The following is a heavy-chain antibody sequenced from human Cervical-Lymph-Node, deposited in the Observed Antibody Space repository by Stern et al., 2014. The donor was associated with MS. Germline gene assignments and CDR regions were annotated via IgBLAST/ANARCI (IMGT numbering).Heavy chain of an antibody. CDR3: ATDYND. CDR1: GSTLTDFF. Sequence: VQLVQSGAEVKKPGASVKVSCKVSGSTLTDFFMHWVRQPPGKGLEWMGGFDPDDVETIYAQKFQGRVTLIEVISIDTAYMELSSLRSDDTAVYYCATDYNDWGQGTLVTVSS. CDR2: FDPDDVET. J-gene: IGHJ4*02. V-gene: IGHV1-24*01. D-gene: IGHD3-10*01.